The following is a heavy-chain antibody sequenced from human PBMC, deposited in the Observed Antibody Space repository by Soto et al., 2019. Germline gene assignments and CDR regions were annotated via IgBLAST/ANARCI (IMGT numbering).Heavy chain of an antibody. CDR1: GYTFTSYD. V-gene: IGHV1-8*01. D-gene: IGHD2-15*01. Sequence: QVQLVQSGAEVKKPGASVKVSCKASGYTFTSYDINWVRQATGQGLEWMGWMNPNSGNTGYAQKCQGRVTMTRNTSISTAYMELSSLRSEDTAVYYCARGRGPYCSGGSCYSDYWGQGTLVTVSS. J-gene: IGHJ4*02. CDR2: MNPNSGNT. CDR3: ARGRGPYCSGGSCYSDY.